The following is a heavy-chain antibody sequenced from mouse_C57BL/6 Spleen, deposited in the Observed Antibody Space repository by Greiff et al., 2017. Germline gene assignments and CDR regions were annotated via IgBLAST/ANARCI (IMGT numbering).Heavy chain of an antibody. D-gene: IGHD4-1*01. V-gene: IGHV1-39*01. J-gene: IGHJ2*01. CDR2: INPNYGTT. Sequence: EVQGVESGPELVKPGASVKISCKASGYSFTDYNMNWVKQSNGKSLEWIGVINPNYGTTSYNQKFKGKATLTVDQSSSTAYMQLNSLTSEDSAVYYCARVELTGHYFDYWGQGTTLTVSS. CDR3: ARVELTGHYFDY. CDR1: GYSFTDYN.